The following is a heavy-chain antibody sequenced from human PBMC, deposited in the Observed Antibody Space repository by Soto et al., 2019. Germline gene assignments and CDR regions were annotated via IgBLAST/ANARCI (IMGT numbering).Heavy chain of an antibody. CDR3: ARDYYDSSGNQHFDY. Sequence: PSETLSLTCAVSGYSISSGYYWGWIRQPPGKGLEWIGTIYHSGSTYYTPSLKSRVTISVDTSKNHFSLKLSSVTAADTAVYYCARDYYDSSGNQHFDYWGQGTLVTVSS. CDR1: GYSISSGYY. CDR2: IYHSGST. V-gene: IGHV4-38-2*01. J-gene: IGHJ4*02. D-gene: IGHD3-22*01.